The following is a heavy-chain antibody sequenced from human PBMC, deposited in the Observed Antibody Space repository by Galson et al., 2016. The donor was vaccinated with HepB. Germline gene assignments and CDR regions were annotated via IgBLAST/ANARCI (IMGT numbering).Heavy chain of an antibody. J-gene: IGHJ6*02. CDR1: GGSISSSYYY. CDR2: IYHSGST. D-gene: IGHD3-3*01. V-gene: IGHV4-39*01. CDR3: AGHQVREYDFRSGTKEFYYYGIDV. Sequence: SETLSLTCTVSGGSISSSYYYWGWIRQPPGKGLEWIGSIYHSGSTYYNPSLKSRVTVSVDTSKNPFSLKLSSVTAADTAVYFCAGHQVREYDFRSGTKEFYYYGIDVWGQGTTVTVSS.